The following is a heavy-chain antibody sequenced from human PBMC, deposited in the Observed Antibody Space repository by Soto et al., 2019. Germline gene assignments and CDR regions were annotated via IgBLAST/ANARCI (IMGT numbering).Heavy chain of an antibody. CDR3: AASVTAPGGFDV. D-gene: IGHD2-21*02. Sequence: GGSLRLSCAVSGFTVTAKYMIWVRQAPGKDLEWVSAISTAGITSYADSVRGRLSIFRDKTKNTLSLQMDTLKVDDTAVYYCAASVTAPGGFDVWGQGTTVTVSS. V-gene: IGHV3-53*01. CDR1: GFTVTAKY. CDR2: ISTAGIT. J-gene: IGHJ3*01.